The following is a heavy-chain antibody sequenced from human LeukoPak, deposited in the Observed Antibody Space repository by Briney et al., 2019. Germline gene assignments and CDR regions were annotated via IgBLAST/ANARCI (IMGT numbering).Heavy chain of an antibody. CDR2: ISSSGSTI. J-gene: IGHJ4*02. CDR3: ARGYCSGGTCYGHFDY. D-gene: IGHD2-15*01. Sequence: GGSLRLSCAASGFTFSSYEMNWVRQAPGKGLEWVSYISSSGSTIYYADSVKGRFTISRDNAKNSLYLQMNSLRAEDTAVYYCARGYCSGGTCYGHFDYWGQGTLVTVSS. CDR1: GFTFSSYE. V-gene: IGHV3-48*03.